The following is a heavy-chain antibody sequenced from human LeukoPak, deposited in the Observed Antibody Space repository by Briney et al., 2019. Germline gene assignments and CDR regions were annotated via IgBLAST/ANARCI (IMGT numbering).Heavy chain of an antibody. CDR2: MNPNSGNT. J-gene: IGHJ4*02. D-gene: IGHD2-8*01. Sequence: ASVKVSCKASGYTFTSYDINWVRQATGQGLEWMGWMNPNSGNTGYAQKFQGRVTITRNTSISTAYMELSSLRSEDTAVYYCAGDRYCADGVCYRGFDYWGQGTLVTVSS. CDR3: AGDRYCADGVCYRGFDY. CDR1: GYTFTSYD. V-gene: IGHV1-8*03.